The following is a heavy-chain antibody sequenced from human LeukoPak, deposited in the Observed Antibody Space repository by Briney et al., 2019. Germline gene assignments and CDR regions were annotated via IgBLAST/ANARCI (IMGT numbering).Heavy chain of an antibody. CDR1: GGSISSGGYY. Sequence: SETLSLTCTVSGGSISSGGYYWSWIRQPPGKGLEWIGYIYYSGSTYYNPSLKSRLTISVDTSKNQFSLKLSSVTAADTAVYYCAREGSSGYYYHGIDYWGQGTLVTVSS. CDR3: AREGSSGYYYHGIDY. J-gene: IGHJ4*02. CDR2: IYYSGST. D-gene: IGHD3-22*01. V-gene: IGHV4-31*03.